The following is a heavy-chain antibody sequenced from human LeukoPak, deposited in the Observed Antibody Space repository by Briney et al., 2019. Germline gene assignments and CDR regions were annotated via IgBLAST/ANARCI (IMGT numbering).Heavy chain of an antibody. CDR3: ARDLYNWLDP. V-gene: IGHV4-59*01. Sequence: AETLSLTCTVSGGSISSYYWSWIRQPPGKGLEWIGYIYYSGSTNYNPSLKSRVTISVDTSKNQFSLKLSSVTPADTAVYYCARDLYNWLDPWGQGTLVTVSS. CDR2: IYYSGST. CDR1: GGSISSYY. J-gene: IGHJ5*02.